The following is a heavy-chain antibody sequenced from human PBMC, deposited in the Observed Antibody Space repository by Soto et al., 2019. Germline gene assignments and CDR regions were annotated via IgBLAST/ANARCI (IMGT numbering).Heavy chain of an antibody. CDR1: GASMNSYH. D-gene: IGHD6-13*01. Sequence: SETLSLTCTVSGASMNSYHWSRIRQPAGKGLEWIGHIHSSGSTNYNPSLKSRVTMSVDTSKNQFSLRLMSLTAADTAVYYCARDQGVAAAGITWFDPWGQGSLVTVSS. V-gene: IGHV4-4*07. CDR3: ARDQGVAAAGITWFDP. J-gene: IGHJ5*02. CDR2: IHSSGST.